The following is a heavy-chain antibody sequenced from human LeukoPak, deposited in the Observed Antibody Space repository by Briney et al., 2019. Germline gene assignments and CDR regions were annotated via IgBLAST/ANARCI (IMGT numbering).Heavy chain of an antibody. J-gene: IGHJ6*02. CDR3: GKFRSDGIGGGGMDV. V-gene: IGHV3-23*01. CDR1: GFTFSTYG. Sequence: GGSLRLSCAASGFTFSTYGMSWVRQAPGKGLEWVSGISGSGVSTYYADSVKGRFTISRDKSKNTLHLQMNSLRAEDTAVYYCGKFRSDGIGGGGMDVWGQGTTVTVSS. D-gene: IGHD1-1*01. CDR2: ISGSGVST.